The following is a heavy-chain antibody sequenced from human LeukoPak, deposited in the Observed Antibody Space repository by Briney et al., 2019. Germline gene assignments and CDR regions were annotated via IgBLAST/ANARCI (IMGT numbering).Heavy chain of an antibody. CDR3: AKDSAL. V-gene: IGHV3-7*03. CDR1: GFTFSSYW. Sequence: GGSLRLSCAASGFTFSSYWMNWARQAPGKGLEWVASINHNGNVNYYVDSVKGRFTISRDNAKNSLYLQMSNLRAEDTAVYYCAKDSALWGQGTLVTVAS. D-gene: IGHD3-10*01. J-gene: IGHJ4*02. CDR2: INHNGNVN.